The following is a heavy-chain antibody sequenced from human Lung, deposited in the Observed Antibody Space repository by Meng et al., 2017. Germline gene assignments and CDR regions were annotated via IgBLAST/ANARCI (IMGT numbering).Heavy chain of an antibody. Sequence: QVRRPKCGAGLLKPPETLSLSWVVSGGSLSDFYWSWIRQPPGKGLEWIGEINHSGRTNYNPSLESRATISVDTSQKNLSLKLSSVTAADSAVYYCARGATTMAHDFDSWGQGTLLTVSS. D-gene: IGHD4-11*01. CDR2: INHSGRT. J-gene: IGHJ4*02. CDR1: GGSLSDFY. CDR3: ARGATTMAHDFDS. V-gene: IGHV4-34*01.